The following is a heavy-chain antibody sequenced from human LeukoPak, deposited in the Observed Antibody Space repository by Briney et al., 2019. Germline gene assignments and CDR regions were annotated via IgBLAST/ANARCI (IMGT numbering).Heavy chain of an antibody. CDR1: GFIFSNYW. CDR2: VKQDGSVT. D-gene: IGHD3-10*01. V-gene: IGHV3-7*01. J-gene: IGHJ4*02. Sequence: GGSLRLSCAASGFIFSNYWMTWVRQAPGKGLEWVANVKQDGSVTYYMDSLRGRFTISRDNAKNSLYLQMNSLRAEDTAVYYCARDLRFREDFWGQGTLVTVSS. CDR3: ARDLRFREDF.